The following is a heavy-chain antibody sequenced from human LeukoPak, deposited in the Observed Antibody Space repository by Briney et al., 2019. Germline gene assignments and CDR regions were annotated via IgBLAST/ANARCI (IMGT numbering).Heavy chain of an antibody. CDR3: ATQTITLVVVISPSDY. J-gene: IGHJ4*02. CDR1: GFTFNTYP. CDR2: IQDDGAKT. V-gene: IGHV3-30*02. Sequence: GGSLRLSCAASGFTFNTYPMHWVRQAPGKGLEWVALIQDDGAKTNYADSVRGRFTISRDNSRSTVYLQMNSLKPDDTAVYYCATQTITLVVVISPSDYWGQGALVTVSS. D-gene: IGHD3-22*01.